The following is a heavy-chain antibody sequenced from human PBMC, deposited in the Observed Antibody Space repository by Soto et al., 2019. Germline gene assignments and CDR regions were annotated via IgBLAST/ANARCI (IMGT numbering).Heavy chain of an antibody. CDR1: GISFSTYA. D-gene: IGHD3-16*02. Sequence: PGGSLRLSCAASGISFSTYAMHWVRQAPGKGLEWVSYISSGSSTIYYAESVKGRFTISRDNAKKTLYLQMNSLIAEDTAVYYFVVDYYSMDVRDKGTTVTVSS. V-gene: IGHV3-48*01. J-gene: IGHJ6*03. CDR2: ISSGSSTI. CDR3: VVDYYSMDV.